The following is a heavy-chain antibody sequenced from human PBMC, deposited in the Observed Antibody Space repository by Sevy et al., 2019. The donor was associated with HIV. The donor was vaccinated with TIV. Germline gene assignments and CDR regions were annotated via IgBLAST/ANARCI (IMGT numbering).Heavy chain of an antibody. CDR3: AKDIVVVVGEAFDI. CDR1: GFTVSNYA. CDR2: VSGRGDDT. V-gene: IGHV3-23*01. J-gene: IGHJ3*02. D-gene: IGHD2-15*01. Sequence: GGSLRLSCAASGFTVSNYAINWVRQAPGKGLEWVSAVSGRGDDTYYADSVKGRFTISRDKSKNTLYLQMNSLRAEDTAVYYCAKDIVVVVGEAFDIWGQGTMVTVSS.